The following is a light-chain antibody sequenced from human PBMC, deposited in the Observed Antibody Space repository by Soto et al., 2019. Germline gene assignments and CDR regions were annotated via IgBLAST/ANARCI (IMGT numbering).Light chain of an antibody. J-gene: IGLJ3*02. CDR1: NSDVGGYNY. CDR2: DVS. CDR3: CSYAGSYTGV. Sequence: QSALTQPRSVSGSPGQSVTISCTGTNSDVGGYNYVSWYQQHPGKAPELMIYDVSKRPSGVPDRFSGSKSGNTASLTISGFQAEDEADYYCCSYAGSYTGVFGGGTKVTVL. V-gene: IGLV2-11*01.